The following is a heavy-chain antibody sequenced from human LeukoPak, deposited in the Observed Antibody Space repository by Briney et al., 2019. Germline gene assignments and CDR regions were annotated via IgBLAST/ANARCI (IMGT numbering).Heavy chain of an antibody. D-gene: IGHD3-16*01. V-gene: IGHV1-2*02. Sequence: ASVKVSCKASGYTFTGYYMHCVRQAPGQGLEWMGWINPNSGGTNYAQKFQGRVTMTRDTSISTAYMELSRLRSDDTAVYYCATVLPRTFRGSHGGGFDYWGQGTLVTVSS. CDR1: GYTFTGYY. CDR3: ATVLPRTFRGSHGGGFDY. J-gene: IGHJ4*02. CDR2: INPNSGGT.